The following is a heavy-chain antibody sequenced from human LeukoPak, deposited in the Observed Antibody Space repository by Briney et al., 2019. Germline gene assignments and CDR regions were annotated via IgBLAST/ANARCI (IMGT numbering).Heavy chain of an antibody. D-gene: IGHD3-10*01. CDR2: INPGDSDT. CDR3: ARGHIYYYSSGSSYFDY. Sequence: GESLKISCKGSGYSFTSYWIGWVRQMPGKGLEWMGIINPGDSDTRYSPSFQGQVTISADKSISTAYQQWSSLKASDTAMYYCARGHIYYYSSGSSYFDYWGQGTLVTVSS. CDR1: GYSFTSYW. V-gene: IGHV5-51*01. J-gene: IGHJ4*02.